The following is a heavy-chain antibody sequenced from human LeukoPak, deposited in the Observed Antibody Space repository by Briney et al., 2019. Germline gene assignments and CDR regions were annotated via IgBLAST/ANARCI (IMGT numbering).Heavy chain of an antibody. CDR3: ARAKPGMVYATYWFDP. CDR2: MNPNSGNT. CDR1: GYTFTSYD. D-gene: IGHD2-8*01. V-gene: IGHV1-8*02. J-gene: IGHJ5*02. Sequence: VASVKVSCKASGYTFTSYDINWVRQATGQGLEWMGWMNPNSGNTGYAQKFQGRATMTRNTSISTAYMELSSLRSEDTAVYYCARAKPGMVYATYWFDPWGQGTLVTVSS.